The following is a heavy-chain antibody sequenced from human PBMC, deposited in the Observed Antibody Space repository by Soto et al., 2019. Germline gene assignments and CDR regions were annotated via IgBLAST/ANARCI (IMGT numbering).Heavy chain of an antibody. CDR3: AKDRLAGNFDY. Sequence: GGSLILSCAASGFPFNNYSMNWVCQAPGKGLEWVATISATGGSTYYADSVKGRFTISRDNSKNTLYLQMNGLRVEDTAVYYCAKDRLAGNFDYWGQGTQVTVSS. CDR1: GFPFNNYS. CDR2: ISATGGST. J-gene: IGHJ4*02. V-gene: IGHV3-23*01.